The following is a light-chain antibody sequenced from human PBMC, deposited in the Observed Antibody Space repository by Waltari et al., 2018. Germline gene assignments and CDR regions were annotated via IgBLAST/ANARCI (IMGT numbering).Light chain of an antibody. V-gene: IGKV3-11*01. CDR1: QTVITY. Sequence: EIVLTQSPATLSLSPGERATLSCRASQTVITYLAWYQQKPGQAPRLLISDASNRVPGIPARFSGSGSGTDFTLTISSLQPEDFATYYCQQSYSTPWTFGQGTKVEIK. J-gene: IGKJ1*01. CDR3: QQSYSTPWT. CDR2: DAS.